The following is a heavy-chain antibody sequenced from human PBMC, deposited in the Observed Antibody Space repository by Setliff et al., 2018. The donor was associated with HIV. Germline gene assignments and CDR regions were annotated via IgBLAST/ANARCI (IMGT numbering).Heavy chain of an antibody. D-gene: IGHD3-10*01. Sequence: SETLSLTCTVSSGSISSFYWSWIRQPPGKGLEWIAYIYGGRTSYNPSLKSRVTISIDTSKNHFSLKLSSVTAADTAVYSCARATGSGLVDYWGQGTLVTVSS. V-gene: IGHV4-4*09. CDR3: ARATGSGLVDY. CDR1: SGSISSFY. J-gene: IGHJ4*02. CDR2: IYGGRT.